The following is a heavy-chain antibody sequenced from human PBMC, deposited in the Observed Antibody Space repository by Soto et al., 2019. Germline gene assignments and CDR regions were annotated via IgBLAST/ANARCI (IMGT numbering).Heavy chain of an antibody. V-gene: IGHV3-30*18. Sequence: QVQLVESGGGVVQPGRSLRLSCAASGFTFSSYGMHWVRQAPGKGLEWVAVISYDGSNKYYADSVKGRFTISRDNSKNTVYLQMNSLRAEDTAVYYCAKVVTYYYDSSGYYLDYWGQGTLVTVSS. CDR3: AKVVTYYYDSSGYYLDY. CDR1: GFTFSSYG. J-gene: IGHJ4*02. CDR2: ISYDGSNK. D-gene: IGHD3-22*01.